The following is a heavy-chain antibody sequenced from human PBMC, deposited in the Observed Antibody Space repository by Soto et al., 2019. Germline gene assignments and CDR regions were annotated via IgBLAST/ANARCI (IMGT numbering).Heavy chain of an antibody. J-gene: IGHJ5*02. D-gene: IGHD7-27*01. Sequence: EVQLVESGGGLVKPGGSLRLSCAASGFTFSSYSMNWVRQAPGKGLEWVSSISSSSSYIYYADSVKGRFTISRDNAKNSLYLQMNSLGAGDTPLSYCASWGWFDPWGQGTLVTVFS. CDR2: ISSSSSYI. CDR1: GFTFSSYS. V-gene: IGHV3-21*01. CDR3: ASWGWFDP.